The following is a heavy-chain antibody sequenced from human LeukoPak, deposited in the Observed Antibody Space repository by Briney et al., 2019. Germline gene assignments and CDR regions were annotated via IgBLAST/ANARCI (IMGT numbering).Heavy chain of an antibody. D-gene: IGHD2-2*03. V-gene: IGHV3-21*01. CDR2: ISSSSSYI. CDR1: GFTFSSYS. CDR3: ARVDEDAFDI. Sequence: GGSLRLSCAASGFTFSSYSMDWVRQAPGKGLEWVSSISSSSSYIYYADSVKGRFTISRDNAKNSLYLQMNSLRAEDTAVYYCARVDEDAFDIWGQGTMVTVSS. J-gene: IGHJ3*02.